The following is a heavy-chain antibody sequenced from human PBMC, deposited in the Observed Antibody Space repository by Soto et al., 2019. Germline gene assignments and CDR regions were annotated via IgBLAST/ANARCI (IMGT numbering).Heavy chain of an antibody. J-gene: IGHJ5*02. D-gene: IGHD6-19*01. CDR1: GGTFSSYT. V-gene: IGHV1-69*02. Sequence: AVKVSCKASGGTFSSYTISWVRQAPGQGLEWMGRIIPILGIANYAQKFQGRVTITADKSTSTAYMELRSLRSEDTAVYYCARGHSSGCLTWGQGTLGTVSS. CDR3: ARGHSSGCLT. CDR2: IIPILGIA.